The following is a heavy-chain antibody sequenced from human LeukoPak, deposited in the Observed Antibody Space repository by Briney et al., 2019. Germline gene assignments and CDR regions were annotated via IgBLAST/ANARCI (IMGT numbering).Heavy chain of an antibody. D-gene: IGHD2-21*02. CDR2: IKQDGSEK. Sequence: GGSLRLSCAASGFTFSSYWMSWVRQAPGKGLEWVANIKQDGSEKYYVDSVKGRFTISRDNAKNSLYLQMNSLRAEDTAVYYCASSVVTAIQYFQHWGQGTLVTVSS. CDR1: GFTFSSYW. V-gene: IGHV3-7*01. J-gene: IGHJ1*01. CDR3: ASSVVTAIQYFQH.